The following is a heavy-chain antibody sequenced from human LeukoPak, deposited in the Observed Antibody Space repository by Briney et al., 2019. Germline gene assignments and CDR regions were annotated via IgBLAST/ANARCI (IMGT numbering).Heavy chain of an antibody. CDR2: IYSGGST. Sequence: GGSLRLSCAASGFTFRSSAMTWVRQAPGKGLEWVSSIYSGGSTYYADSVKGRFTISRDNSKNTVYLQMNSLRAEDTAVFFCARVRLDRSERNLDAFENWGQGTMVTVSS. CDR1: GFTFRSSA. J-gene: IGHJ3*02. D-gene: IGHD1-14*01. CDR3: ARVRLDRSERNLDAFEN. V-gene: IGHV3-53*01.